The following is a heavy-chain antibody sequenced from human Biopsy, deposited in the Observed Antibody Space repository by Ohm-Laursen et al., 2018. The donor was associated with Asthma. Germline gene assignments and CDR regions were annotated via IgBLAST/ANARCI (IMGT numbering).Heavy chain of an antibody. J-gene: IGHJ6*02. CDR1: GGYMRRGNYY. V-gene: IGHV4-39*01. Sequence: SDTLSLTCRLSSGSGGYMRRGNYYWGWIRQPPGKGLEWIGSFYYSGTTYYTPSLESRVTVSADWSRNQFSLKLISVTAADTAVYYCVRGSSSWHHGPFHYYYGLDVWGQGTTATVSS. CDR2: FYYSGTT. CDR3: VRGSSSWHHGPFHYYYGLDV. D-gene: IGHD6-13*01.